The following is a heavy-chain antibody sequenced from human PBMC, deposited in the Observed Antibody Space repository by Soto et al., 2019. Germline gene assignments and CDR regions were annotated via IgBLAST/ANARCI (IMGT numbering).Heavy chain of an antibody. CDR3: ARGGSYPMNYYGMFV. J-gene: IGHJ6*01. CDR2: IYSDGSA. D-gene: IGHD1-26*01. Sequence: EVQLVETGGGLIQPGGSLRLSCAASGYTVSSNYMTWVRQAPGKGLEWVSIIYSDGSAYYADSVKGRFTIFRDNSKNTVYLQMNNVRAEDTAVYHCARGGSYPMNYYGMFVW. V-gene: IGHV3-53*02. CDR1: GYTVSSNY.